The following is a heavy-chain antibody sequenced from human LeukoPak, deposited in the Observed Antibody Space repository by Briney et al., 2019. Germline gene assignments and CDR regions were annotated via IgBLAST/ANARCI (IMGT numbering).Heavy chain of an antibody. CDR1: GYTFTSYG. Sequence: GASVKVSCKASGYTFTSYGISWVRQAPGQGLEWMGRINPNGGTTTSAQKFQGRVTITRDTSTSTVYMELRSLRSEDTAVYYCARGGFGLGVGATRGLNWFDPWGQGTLVTVSS. CDR2: INPNGGTT. V-gene: IGHV1-46*01. CDR3: ARGGFGLGVGATRGLNWFDP. J-gene: IGHJ5*02. D-gene: IGHD1-26*01.